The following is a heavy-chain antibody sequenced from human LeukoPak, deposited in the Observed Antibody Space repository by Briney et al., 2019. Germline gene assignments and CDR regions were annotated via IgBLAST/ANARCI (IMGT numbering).Heavy chain of an antibody. D-gene: IGHD1-1*01. CDR3: ARYDARYGMDV. Sequence: GGSLRLSCAASGVTFNSYSMSWVRQAPGKGLEWVSSISSSNTYIYYADSVKGRFTISRDNSKNTLYLQMNSLRAEDTAVYYCARYDARYGMDVWGQGTTVTVSS. V-gene: IGHV3-21*01. CDR2: ISSSNTYI. J-gene: IGHJ6*02. CDR1: GVTFNSYS.